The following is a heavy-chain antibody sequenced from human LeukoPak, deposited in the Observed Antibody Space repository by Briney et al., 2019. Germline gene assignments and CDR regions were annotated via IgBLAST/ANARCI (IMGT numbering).Heavy chain of an antibody. Sequence: SETLSLTCAVSGGSISSSSYYWGWIRQPPGKGLEWIGSIYYSGSTYYNPSLKSRVTISVDTSKNQFSLKLSSVTAADTAVYYCAREILEWLRPDYFDYWGQGTLVTVSS. J-gene: IGHJ4*02. V-gene: IGHV4-39*07. D-gene: IGHD3-3*01. CDR2: IYYSGST. CDR1: GGSISSSSYY. CDR3: AREILEWLRPDYFDY.